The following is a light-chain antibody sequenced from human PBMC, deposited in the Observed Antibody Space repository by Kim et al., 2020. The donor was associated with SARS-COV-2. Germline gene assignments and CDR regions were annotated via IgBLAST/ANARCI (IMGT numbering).Light chain of an antibody. CDR2: INT. Sequence: GQMVTISCSGSNSNIGSNTLNWYQQLPGTAPKLLIYINTQRPSGVPDRFSGSKSGTSASLAIRGLQSEDEADYYCAAWDDSLNGYVFGTGTKVTVL. J-gene: IGLJ1*01. CDR1: NSNIGSNT. CDR3: AAWDDSLNGYV. V-gene: IGLV1-44*01.